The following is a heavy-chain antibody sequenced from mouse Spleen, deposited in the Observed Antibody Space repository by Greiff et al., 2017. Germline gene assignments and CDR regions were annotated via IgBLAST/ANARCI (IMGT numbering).Heavy chain of an antibody. CDR3: ARQGLPDWYFDV. Sequence: EVMLVESGGGLVKLGGSLKLSCAASGFTFSSYAMSWVRQTPEKRLEWVATISSGGGNTYYPDSVKGRFTISRDNAKNTLYLQMSSLKSEDTAMYYCARQGLPDWYFDVWGAGTTVTVSS. D-gene: IGHD3-1*01. V-gene: IGHV5-9*01. CDR2: ISSGGGNT. J-gene: IGHJ1*01. CDR1: GFTFSSYA.